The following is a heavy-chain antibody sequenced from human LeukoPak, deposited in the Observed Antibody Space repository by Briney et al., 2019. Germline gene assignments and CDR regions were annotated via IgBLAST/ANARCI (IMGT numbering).Heavy chain of an antibody. CDR3: AREYSSNGFAP. CDR1: GYSFTGYY. V-gene: IGHV1-2*02. Sequence: GASVKVSCKASGYSFTGYYMHWVRQAPGQGLEWMGWINFDTGGTNYAQKFQGRVTMTRDTSISTAYMELSRLRSDDTAVYYCAREYSSNGFAPGGQETLVPFSS. D-gene: IGHD3-22*01. J-gene: IGHJ5*02. CDR2: INFDTGGT.